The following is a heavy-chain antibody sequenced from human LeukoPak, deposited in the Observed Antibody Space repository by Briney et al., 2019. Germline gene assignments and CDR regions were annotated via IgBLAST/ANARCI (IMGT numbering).Heavy chain of an antibody. Sequence: SETLSLTCTDSGSSISSYYWSWIRQPPGKGLEWIGYIYYSGSTNYNPSLKSRVTISVDTSKNQFSLKLSSVTAADTAVYYCARLTVPRAFFDYWGQGTLVTVSS. CDR3: ARLTVPRAFFDY. J-gene: IGHJ4*02. CDR1: GSSISSYY. CDR2: IYYSGST. D-gene: IGHD4-17*01. V-gene: IGHV4-59*08.